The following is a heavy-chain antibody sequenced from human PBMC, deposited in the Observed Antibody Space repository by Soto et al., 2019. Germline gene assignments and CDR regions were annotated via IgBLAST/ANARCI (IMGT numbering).Heavy chain of an antibody. J-gene: IGHJ6*02. CDR2: ISSNGANT. CDR3: AKEGGYDILTGYYAVPYYYYGMDV. D-gene: IGHD3-9*01. V-gene: IGHV3-23*01. CDR1: GFTFDSPYSHA. Sequence: GGSLRLSCAASGFTFDSPYSHAMSWVRQSPGKGPEWVSTISSNGANTHYAESVQGRFTISRDNSKNTLYLQMNSLRAEDTAVYYCAKEGGYDILTGYYAVPYYYYGMDVWGQGTTVTVSS.